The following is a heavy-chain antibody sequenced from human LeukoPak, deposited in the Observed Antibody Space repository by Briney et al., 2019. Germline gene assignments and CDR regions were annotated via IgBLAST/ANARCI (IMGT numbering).Heavy chain of an antibody. D-gene: IGHD3-10*01. CDR2: INPNSGGT. Sequence: ASVKVSCKASGYTFTGHYMHWVRQAPGQGLEWMGGINPNSGGTNYAQKFQGRVTMTRDTSISTAYMELSRLRSDDTAVYYCARGYYYGSGSYYNLEGYWGQGTLVTVSS. CDR1: GYTFTGHY. CDR3: ARGYYYGSGSYYNLEGY. J-gene: IGHJ4*02. V-gene: IGHV1-2*02.